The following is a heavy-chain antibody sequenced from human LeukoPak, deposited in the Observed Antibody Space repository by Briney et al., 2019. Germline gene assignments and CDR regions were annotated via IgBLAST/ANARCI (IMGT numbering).Heavy chain of an antibody. CDR3: AKDMGSSGWFDY. V-gene: IGHV4-38-2*02. CDR2: IYHSGST. D-gene: IGHD6-19*01. CDR1: GYSISSGYY. Sequence: SETLSLTCTVSGYSISSGYYWGWIRQPPGKGLEWIGSIYHSGSTYYNPSLKSRVTTSVDTSKNQFSLKLSSVTAADTALYYCAKDMGSSGWFDYWGQGTLVTVSS. J-gene: IGHJ4*02.